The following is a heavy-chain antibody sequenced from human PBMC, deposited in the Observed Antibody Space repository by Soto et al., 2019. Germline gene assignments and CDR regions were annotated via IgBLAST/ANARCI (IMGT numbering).Heavy chain of an antibody. CDR3: ARDLGDYDSSGPQGY. CDR2: ISAYNGNT. V-gene: IGHV1-18*01. Sequence: ASVKVSCKASGYTFTSYGISWVRQAPGQGLEWMGWISAYNGNTNYAQKLQGRVTMTTDTSTSTAYMELRSLRSDDTAAYYCARDLGDYDSSGPQGYWGQGTLVTVSS. CDR1: GYTFTSYG. D-gene: IGHD3-22*01. J-gene: IGHJ4*02.